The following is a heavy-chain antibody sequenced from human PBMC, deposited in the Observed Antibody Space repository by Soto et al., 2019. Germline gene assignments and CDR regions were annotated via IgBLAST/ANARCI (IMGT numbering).Heavy chain of an antibody. CDR2: INPNSRTT. CDR1: GYPFTSFY. Sequence: ASVKVSCKASGYPFTSFYLLWVRQAPGQGLEWLGWINPNSRTTKYAQQFQGRLTLTRDTSLKTAYLELSGLTSDDTAVYYCARFSSYSAIDASDHWGQGTLVTVSS. D-gene: IGHD1-26*01. J-gene: IGHJ4*02. V-gene: IGHV1-2*02. CDR3: ARFSSYSAIDASDH.